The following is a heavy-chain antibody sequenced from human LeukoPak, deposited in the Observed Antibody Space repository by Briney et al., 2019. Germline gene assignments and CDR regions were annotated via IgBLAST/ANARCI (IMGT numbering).Heavy chain of an antibody. V-gene: IGHV3-33*06. CDR2: IWYDGSNK. Sequence: GGSLRLSCVASGFTFSSYGMYWVRQAPGKGLEWVAVIWYDGSNKYYADSVKGRFTISRDNSKNTVDLQMYSLRAEDTAVYYCAKDAVAGTSFDYWGQGTLVTVSS. J-gene: IGHJ4*02. D-gene: IGHD6-19*01. CDR1: GFTFSSYG. CDR3: AKDAVAGTSFDY.